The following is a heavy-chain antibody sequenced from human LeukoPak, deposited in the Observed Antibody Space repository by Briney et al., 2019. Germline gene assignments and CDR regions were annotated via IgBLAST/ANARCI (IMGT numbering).Heavy chain of an antibody. J-gene: IGHJ2*01. D-gene: IGHD6-13*01. CDR1: GGSISSYY. V-gene: IGHV4-39*01. CDR3: ARRNSSSWYWYFDL. Sequence: PSETLSLTCTVSGGSISSYYWSWIRQPPGKGLEWIGSIYYSGSTYYNPSLKSRVTISVDTSKNQFSLKLSSVTAADTAVYYCARRNSSSWYWYFDLWGRGTLVTVSS. CDR2: IYYSGST.